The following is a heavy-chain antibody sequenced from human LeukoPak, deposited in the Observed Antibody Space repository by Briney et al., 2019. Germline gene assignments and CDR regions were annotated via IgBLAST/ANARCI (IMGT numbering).Heavy chain of an antibody. J-gene: IGHJ4*02. V-gene: IGHV3-48*03. CDR1: GFTFSSYE. CDR2: ISSSGTPI. CDR3: ARDLGGTTGFDY. D-gene: IGHD1-14*01. Sequence: PGGSLRLSCAASGFTFSSYEMNWVRQAPGKGLEWVSFISSSGTPIYYADSVKGRFTISRDNAKNSLYLQMNSLRAEDTAVYYCARDLGGTTGFDYWGQGTLVTVSS.